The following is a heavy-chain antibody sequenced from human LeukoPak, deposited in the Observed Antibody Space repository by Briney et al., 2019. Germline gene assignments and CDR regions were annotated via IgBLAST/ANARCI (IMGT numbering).Heavy chain of an antibody. J-gene: IGHJ4*02. D-gene: IGHD5-18*01. Sequence: GGSLRLSCATSGFPFISAWMTWFRQAPGKGLEWVSVISASADSTYYPDSVKGRFTVSRDSSKNTLYLQMNSLRAEDTALYYCAKDRGYSPGHELFEYGGQGTLVTVSS. V-gene: IGHV3-23*01. CDR3: AKDRGYSPGHELFEY. CDR2: ISASADST. CDR1: GFPFISAW.